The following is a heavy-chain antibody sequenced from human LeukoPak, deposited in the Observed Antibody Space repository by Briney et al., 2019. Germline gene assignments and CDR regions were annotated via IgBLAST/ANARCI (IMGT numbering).Heavy chain of an antibody. CDR3: AKGYGDYVGPMDV. J-gene: IGHJ6*02. V-gene: IGHV3-23*01. CDR2: ISGSGGST. D-gene: IGHD4-17*01. Sequence: GGSLRLSCAASGFTFSSYAMSWVRQAPGRGLEWVSAISGSGGSTYYADSVKGRFTISRDNSKNTLYLQMNSLRAEDTAVYYCAKGYGDYVGPMDVWGQGTTVTVSS. CDR1: GFTFSSYA.